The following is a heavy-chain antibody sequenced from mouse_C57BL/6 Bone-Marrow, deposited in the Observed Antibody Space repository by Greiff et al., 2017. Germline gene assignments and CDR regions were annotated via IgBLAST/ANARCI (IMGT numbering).Heavy chain of an antibody. CDR3: ARDSSGYALDY. CDR1: GYTFTSYG. V-gene: IGHV1-81*01. D-gene: IGHD3-2*02. CDR2: IYPRRGNT. Sequence: QVQLQQPGAELARPGASVKLSCKASGYTFTSYGISWVKQRTGQGLEWIGEIYPRRGNTYYNEKFKGKATLTADKSSSTAYMELRSLTSEDSAVYFCARDSSGYALDYWGQGTTLTVSS. J-gene: IGHJ2*01.